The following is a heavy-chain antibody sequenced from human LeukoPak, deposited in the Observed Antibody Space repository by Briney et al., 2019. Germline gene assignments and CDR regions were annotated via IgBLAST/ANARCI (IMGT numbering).Heavy chain of an antibody. CDR2: IYSGGST. V-gene: IGHV3-66*01. CDR3: ARESRTYYYGSGSPDLN. CDR1: GFTVSSNY. D-gene: IGHD3-10*01. Sequence: GGSLRLSCAASGFTVSSNYMSWVRQAPGKGLEWVSLIYSGGSTYYADSVKGRFTVSRDNSKSTLYLQMNSLRAEDTAVYYCARESRTYYYGSGSPDLNWGQGTLVTVSS. J-gene: IGHJ4*02.